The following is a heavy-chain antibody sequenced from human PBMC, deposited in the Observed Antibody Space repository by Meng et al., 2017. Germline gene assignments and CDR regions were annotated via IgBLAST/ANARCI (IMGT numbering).Heavy chain of an antibody. V-gene: IGHV1-18*01. D-gene: IGHD3-10*01. J-gene: IGHJ4*02. Sequence: QVHLVKAGAEVKKPGSSLKCSSQRSGYTFTSYRISSVPQAPGQGLEWLGWVSAYTGNTNYAQKIQGTNTMTTDTSTSTAYMELRSLRSDDTAVYYWAKDSMVRGVLGYWGQGTLVTVSS. CDR2: VSAYTGNT. CDR3: AKDSMVRGVLGY. CDR1: GYTFTSYR.